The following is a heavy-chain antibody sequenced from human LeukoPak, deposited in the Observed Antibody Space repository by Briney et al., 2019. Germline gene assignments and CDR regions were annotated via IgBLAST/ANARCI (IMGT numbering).Heavy chain of an antibody. D-gene: IGHD3-3*01. V-gene: IGHV3-7*01. CDR2: IKQDGNEK. CDR1: GFTFSSCW. Sequence: GGSLRLSCAASGFTFSSCWMNWVRQAPGKGLEWVANIKQDGNEKYYVDSVKGRFTISRDNAKKSLYLQMDSLRVEDTAVYYCARPITVSGATDAFDIWGQGTMVTVSS. J-gene: IGHJ3*02. CDR3: ARPITVSGATDAFDI.